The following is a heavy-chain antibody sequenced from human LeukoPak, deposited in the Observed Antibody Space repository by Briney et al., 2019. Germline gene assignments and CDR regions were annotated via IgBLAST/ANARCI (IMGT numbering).Heavy chain of an antibody. Sequence: GSLRLSCATSGFTFNSHSMNLVRPAPGKGLEWVSSISSSSSYIYYADSVKGRFTISRDNAKNSLYLQMNSLRAEDTAVYYCARGRGPDYWGQGTLVTVSS. J-gene: IGHJ4*02. CDR3: ARGRGPDY. V-gene: IGHV3-21*01. CDR2: ISSSSSYI. D-gene: IGHD3/OR15-3a*01. CDR1: GFTFNSHS.